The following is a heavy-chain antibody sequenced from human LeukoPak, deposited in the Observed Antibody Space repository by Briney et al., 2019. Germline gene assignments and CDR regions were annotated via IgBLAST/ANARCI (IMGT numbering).Heavy chain of an antibody. J-gene: IGHJ3*02. V-gene: IGHV3-9*01. CDR1: GFTFDDYA. Sequence: GGSLRLSCAASGFTFDDYAMHWVRQAPGKGLEWVSGISWNSGSIGYADSVKGRFTISRDNAKNSLYLQMNSLRAEDTALYYCAKDNYDILTRGAFDIWGQGTMVTVSS. CDR2: ISWNSGSI. CDR3: AKDNYDILTRGAFDI. D-gene: IGHD3-9*01.